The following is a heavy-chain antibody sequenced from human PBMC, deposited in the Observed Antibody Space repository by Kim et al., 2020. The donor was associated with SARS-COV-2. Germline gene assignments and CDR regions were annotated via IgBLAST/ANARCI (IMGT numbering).Heavy chain of an antibody. CDR3: AREDYGDGDWFDP. CDR1: GFTFSSYW. V-gene: IGHV3-7*03. J-gene: IGHJ5*02. CDR2: IKQDGSEK. D-gene: IGHD4-17*01. Sequence: GGSLRLSCAASGFTFSSYWMSWVRQAPGKGLEWVANIKQDGSEKYYVDSVKGRFTISRDNAKNSLYLQMNSLRAEDTAVYYCAREDYGDGDWFDPWGQGTLVTVSS.